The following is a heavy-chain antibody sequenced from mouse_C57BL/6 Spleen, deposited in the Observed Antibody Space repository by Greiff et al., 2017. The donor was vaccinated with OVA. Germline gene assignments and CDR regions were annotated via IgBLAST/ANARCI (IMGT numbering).Heavy chain of an antibody. CDR3: ARERITTVVASDYAMDY. V-gene: IGHV1-80*01. CDR2: IYPGDGDT. D-gene: IGHD1-1*01. J-gene: IGHJ4*01. CDR1: GYAFSSYW. Sequence: VQLQQSGAELVKPGASVKISCKASGYAFSSYWMNWVKQRPGKGLEWIGQIYPGDGDTNYNGTFKGKATLTADKSSSTASMQLSSLTSEDSAVYLCARERITTVVASDYAMDYWGQGTSVTVSS.